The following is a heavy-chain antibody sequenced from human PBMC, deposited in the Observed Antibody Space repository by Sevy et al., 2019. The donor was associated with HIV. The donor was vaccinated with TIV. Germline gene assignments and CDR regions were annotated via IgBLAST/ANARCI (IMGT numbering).Heavy chain of an antibody. D-gene: IGHD3-22*01. Sequence: GGSLRLSCAASGFTFTNYAMNWVRQAPGKGLEWVSTIFGARGVIYDADSLKGRFTISRDNSKNTLYLQMDCLRAEDTAVYYGAGGRYDSSGSFDAFDIWGQGTMVTVSS. CDR3: AGGRYDSSGSFDAFDI. V-gene: IGHV3-23*01. J-gene: IGHJ3*02. CDR2: IFGARGVI. CDR1: GFTFTNYA.